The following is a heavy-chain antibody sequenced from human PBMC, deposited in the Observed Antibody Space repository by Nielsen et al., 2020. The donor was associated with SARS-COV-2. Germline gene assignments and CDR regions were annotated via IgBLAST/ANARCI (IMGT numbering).Heavy chain of an antibody. D-gene: IGHD3/OR15-3a*01. CDR1: GYTFTDYY. J-gene: IGHJ6*02. Sequence: ASVKVSCKASGYTFTDYYIHWVRQAPGQGLEWTGRINPHSGGTNYAQKFQGTVTMTSDASISTVYMELTSDDTAVYYCARARATIFGLVMSYGMDVWGQGATVAVSS. V-gene: IGHV1-2*06. CDR2: INPHSGGT. CDR3: ARARATIFGLVMSYGMDV.